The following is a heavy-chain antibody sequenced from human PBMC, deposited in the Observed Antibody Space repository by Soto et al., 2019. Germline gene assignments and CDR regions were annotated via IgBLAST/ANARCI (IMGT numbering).Heavy chain of an antibody. CDR3: ARDSSGYDAFDI. Sequence: QVSLQESGPGLVKPSPTLSLTCTVSGGSISSGGYYWSWILQHPGKGLEWIGYIYYSGSTYYNPSLKSRVTISVDTSKNQVSLKLISVTAADTAVYYCARDSSGYDAFDIWGQGTMVTVSS. D-gene: IGHD3-22*01. CDR2: IYYSGST. V-gene: IGHV4-31*03. CDR1: GGSISSGGYY. J-gene: IGHJ3*02.